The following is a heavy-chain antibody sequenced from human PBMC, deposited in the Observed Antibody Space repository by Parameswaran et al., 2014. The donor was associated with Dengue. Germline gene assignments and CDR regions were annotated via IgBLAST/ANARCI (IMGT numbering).Heavy chain of an antibody. CDR2: INAGNGNT. CDR3: ARGGISVWFGELLSRDYYYGMDV. D-gene: IGHD3-10*01. V-gene: IGHV1-3*01. Sequence: VRQAPGQRLEWMGWINAGNGNTKYSQKFQGRVTITRDTSASTAYMELSSLRSEDTAVYYCARGGISVWFGELLSRDYYYGMDVWGQGTTVTVSS. J-gene: IGHJ6*02.